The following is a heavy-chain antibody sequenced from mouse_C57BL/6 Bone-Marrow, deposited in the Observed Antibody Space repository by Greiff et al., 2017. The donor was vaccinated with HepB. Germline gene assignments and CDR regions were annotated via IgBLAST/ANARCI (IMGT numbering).Heavy chain of an antibody. CDR3: ARKRGYYYGSSYGRDY. D-gene: IGHD1-1*01. Sequence: QVQLKQSGAELARPGASVKLSCKASGYTFTSYGISWVKQRTGQGLEWIGEIYPRSGNTYYNEKFKGKATLTADKSSSTAYMELRSLTSEDSAVYCCARKRGYYYGSSYGRDYWGQGTTLTVSS. J-gene: IGHJ2*01. CDR2: IYPRSGNT. V-gene: IGHV1-81*01. CDR1: GYTFTSYG.